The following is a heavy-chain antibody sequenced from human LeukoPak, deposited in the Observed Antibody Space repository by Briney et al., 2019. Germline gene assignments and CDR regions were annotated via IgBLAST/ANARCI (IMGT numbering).Heavy chain of an antibody. J-gene: IGHJ3*02. CDR1: GGTFSSYA. Sequence: ASVKVSCKASGGTFSSYAISWVRQAPGQGLEWMGGIIPIFGTANYAQKFQGRVTITTDESTSTAYMELSSLRSEDTAVYYCAAPVVGAFAFDISGQGTMVTVSS. CDR3: AAPVVGAFAFDI. V-gene: IGHV1-69*05. CDR2: IIPIFGTA. D-gene: IGHD1-26*01.